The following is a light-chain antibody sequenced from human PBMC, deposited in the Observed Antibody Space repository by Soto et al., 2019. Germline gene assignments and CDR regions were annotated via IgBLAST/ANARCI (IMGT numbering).Light chain of an antibody. J-gene: IGKJ2*01. CDR3: MQALQNPYP. V-gene: IGKV2-28*01. Sequence: DIVMTQSPLFLPVTPGEPASISCRSSQSLLHSDAYNYLDWYLQKPGQSPQLLIYLGSNRASGVPDRFSGSGSGTDFTLKISRVEAEDVGVYYCMQALQNPYPFGQGTKLEIK. CDR1: QSLLHSDAYNY. CDR2: LGS.